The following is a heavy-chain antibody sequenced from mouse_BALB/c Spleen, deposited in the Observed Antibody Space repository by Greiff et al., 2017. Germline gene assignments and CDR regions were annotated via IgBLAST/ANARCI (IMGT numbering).Heavy chain of an antibody. Sequence: EVQLVESGGDLVKPGGSLKLSCAASGFTFSSYGMSWVRQTPDKRLEWVATISSGGSYTYYPDSVKGRFTISRDNAKNTLYLQMSSLKSEDTAMYYCARKLKYGSYPYYFDYWGQGTTLTGSS. D-gene: IGHD2-10*02. CDR3: ARKLKYGSYPYYFDY. CDR1: GFTFSSYG. J-gene: IGHJ2*01. V-gene: IGHV5-6*01. CDR2: ISSGGSYT.